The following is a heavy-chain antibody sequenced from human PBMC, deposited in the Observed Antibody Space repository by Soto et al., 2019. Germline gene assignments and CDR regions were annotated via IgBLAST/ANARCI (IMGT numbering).Heavy chain of an antibody. Sequence: ASVKVSCKASGGTFSSYTISWVRQAPGQGLEWMGRIIPILGIANYAQKFQGRVTITADKSTSTAYMELSSLRSEDTAVYYCARAPGGVGYCSGGSCYSAPGYYYYYMDVWGKGTTVTVS. CDR1: GGTFSSYT. V-gene: IGHV1-69*02. CDR2: IIPILGIA. J-gene: IGHJ6*03. CDR3: ARAPGGVGYCSGGSCYSAPGYYYYYMDV. D-gene: IGHD2-15*01.